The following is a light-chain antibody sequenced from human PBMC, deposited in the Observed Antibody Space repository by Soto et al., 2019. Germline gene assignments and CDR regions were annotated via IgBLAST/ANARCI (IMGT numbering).Light chain of an antibody. CDR1: QSVSSN. J-gene: IGKJ3*01. Sequence: EIVMTQSPATLSVSPGERATLSCRASQSVSSNLAWYQQKPGQAPRLLIYGASTRATGIPARFSGSGSGTEFTLTISSLQSEDFAVYFCQQYYSIPRTFGPGTKVDIK. V-gene: IGKV3-15*01. CDR3: QQYYSIPRT. CDR2: GAS.